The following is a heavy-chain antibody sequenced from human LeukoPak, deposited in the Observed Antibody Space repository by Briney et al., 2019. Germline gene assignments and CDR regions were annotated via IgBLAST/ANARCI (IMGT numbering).Heavy chain of an antibody. V-gene: IGHV4-59*01. CDR3: AREGDSSGWYFDY. CDR1: GGSINSYY. J-gene: IGHJ4*02. Sequence: SETLSLTCTVSGGSINSYYWSWIRQPPGKGLECIGYIYYSGSTNYNPSLKSRVTMSVDTSKNQFSLRLSSVTAADTAVYYCAREGDSSGWYFDYWGQGTLVTVSS. CDR2: IYYSGST. D-gene: IGHD6-19*01.